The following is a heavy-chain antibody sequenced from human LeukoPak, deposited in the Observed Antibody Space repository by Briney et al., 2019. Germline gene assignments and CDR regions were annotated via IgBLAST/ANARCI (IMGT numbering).Heavy chain of an antibody. D-gene: IGHD3-3*01. CDR3: AISARYYNCWSGPYVDY. J-gene: IGHJ4*02. CDR1: GGTFSSYA. Sequence: ASVKVSCKASGGTFSSYAISWVRQAPGQGLEWMGRIIPIFGTANYAQKFQGRVTITTDESTSTAYMELSSLRSEDTAVYYCAISARYYNCWSGPYVDYWGQGTLVTVSS. CDR2: IIPIFGTA. V-gene: IGHV1-69*05.